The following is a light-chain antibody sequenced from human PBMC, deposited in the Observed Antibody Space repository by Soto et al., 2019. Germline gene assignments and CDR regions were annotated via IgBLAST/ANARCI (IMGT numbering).Light chain of an antibody. CDR3: SSYAGTHIV. Sequence: QSVLTQPPSASGSPGQSVTISCTGTSSDVGGYNYVSWYQQHPGRAPKLMIYDVSKRPSGVPDRFSGSKSGNTASLTVSGLQVEDEADSYCSSYAGTHIVFGTGTKLTVL. CDR1: SSDVGGYNY. V-gene: IGLV2-8*01. J-gene: IGLJ1*01. CDR2: DVS.